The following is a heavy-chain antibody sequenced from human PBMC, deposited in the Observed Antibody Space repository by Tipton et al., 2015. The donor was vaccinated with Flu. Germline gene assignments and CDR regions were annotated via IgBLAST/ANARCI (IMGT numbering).Heavy chain of an antibody. Sequence: TLSLTCTVSGVSISSHYWSWIRQPPGKGLEWIGYIYYSGSTNYNPSLKSRVTISVDTSKNQFSLKPSSVTAADTAVYYCARHGYSSSWTPMGYYYGMDVWGQGTTVTVSS. J-gene: IGHJ6*02. CDR3: ARHGYSSSWTPMGYYYGMDV. CDR1: GVSISSHY. D-gene: IGHD6-13*01. V-gene: IGHV4-59*08. CDR2: IYYSGST.